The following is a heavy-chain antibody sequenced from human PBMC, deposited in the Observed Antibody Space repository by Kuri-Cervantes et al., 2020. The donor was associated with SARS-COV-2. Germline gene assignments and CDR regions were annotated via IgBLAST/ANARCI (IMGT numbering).Heavy chain of an antibody. Sequence: GGSLRLSCKGSGYSFTSYWIGWVRQMPGKGLEWMGIIYPGDSDTRYSPSFQGQVTISADKSISTAYLQWSSLKASDTAMYYCARHLGWELPSDYWGQGTLVTDSS. CDR3: ARHLGWELPSDY. V-gene: IGHV5-51*01. CDR2: IYPGDSDT. J-gene: IGHJ4*02. D-gene: IGHD1-26*01. CDR1: GYSFTSYW.